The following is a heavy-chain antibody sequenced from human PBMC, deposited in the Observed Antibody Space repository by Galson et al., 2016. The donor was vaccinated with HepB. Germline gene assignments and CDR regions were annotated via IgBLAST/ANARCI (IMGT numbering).Heavy chain of an antibody. J-gene: IGHJ6*02. V-gene: IGHV4-4*02. CDR2: IYQSGNT. Sequence: SETLSLTCDVSGASITTKNWWTWVRQPPGKGLEWIGEIYQSGNTYHNPSLTSRVTISVDKSKNQFSLRLTSVTAADTAVYYCAGDIALSDPNFFYGMDVWGQGTTVTVSS. D-gene: IGHD6-13*01. CDR3: AGDIALSDPNFFYGMDV. CDR1: GASITTKNW.